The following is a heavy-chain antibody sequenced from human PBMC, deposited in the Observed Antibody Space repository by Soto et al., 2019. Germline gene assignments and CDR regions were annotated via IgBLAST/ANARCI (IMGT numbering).Heavy chain of an antibody. CDR3: AKSPPPADAFDF. J-gene: IGHJ3*01. CDR2: ISGSGDIT. V-gene: IGHV3-23*01. Sequence: EVQLLESGGGLVQPGGSLRLSCAASGITFINYAMSWVRQAPGKGLEWVSTISGSGDITYHADSVKGRFTISRDNSKNTLYLQMNSLRAADTAVYYCAKSPPPADAFDFWGQGTVVTVSS. CDR1: GITFINYA.